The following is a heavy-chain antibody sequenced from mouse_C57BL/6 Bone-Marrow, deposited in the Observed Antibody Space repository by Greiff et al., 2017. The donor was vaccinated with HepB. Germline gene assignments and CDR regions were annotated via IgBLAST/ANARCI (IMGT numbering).Heavy chain of an antibody. Sequence: QVQLKESGPELVKPGASVKISCKASGYAFSSSWINWVKQRPGKGLEWIGRIYPGDGDTNYNGKFKGKATLTADKSSSTAYMQLSSLTSEDSAVYFCARLYGNYNWYFDVWGTGTTVTVSS. V-gene: IGHV1-82*01. CDR1: GYAFSSSW. J-gene: IGHJ1*03. D-gene: IGHD2-10*02. CDR3: ARLYGNYNWYFDV. CDR2: IYPGDGDT.